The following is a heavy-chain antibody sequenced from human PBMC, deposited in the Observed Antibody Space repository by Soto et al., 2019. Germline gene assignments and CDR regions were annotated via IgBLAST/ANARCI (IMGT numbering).Heavy chain of an antibody. Sequence: SVKVSCKASGGTFSSYAISWVRQAPGQGLEWMGGIIPIFGTANYAQKFQGRVTITADKSTNTAYMELSSLRSEDTAVYYCARLSPYYYDSRAPGGMDVWGQGTTVTVSS. D-gene: IGHD3-22*01. CDR2: IIPIFGTA. V-gene: IGHV1-69*06. CDR1: GGTFSSYA. J-gene: IGHJ6*02. CDR3: ARLSPYYYDSRAPGGMDV.